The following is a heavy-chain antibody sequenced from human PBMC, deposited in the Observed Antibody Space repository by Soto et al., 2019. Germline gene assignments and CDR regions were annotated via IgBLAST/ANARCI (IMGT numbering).Heavy chain of an antibody. D-gene: IGHD1-1*01. CDR1: GYAFESYG. CDR3: ARDVRGDNWNGYYFNRIDV. V-gene: IGHV1-18*01. J-gene: IGHJ6*02. CDR2: ISAYNGNT. Sequence: GASVKVSCKASGYAFESYGFTWVRQAPGQGLEWMGWISAYNGNTIYAQKFQGRLTVTIDTSTNTGYMELRSLTSDDTALYYCARDVRGDNWNGYYFNRIDVWALLTTVSVS.